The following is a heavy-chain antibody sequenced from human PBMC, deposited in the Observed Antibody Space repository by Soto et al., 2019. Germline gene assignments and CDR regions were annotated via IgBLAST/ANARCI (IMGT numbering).Heavy chain of an antibody. J-gene: IGHJ6*02. V-gene: IGHV1-3*01. CDR2: INAGNGNT. CDR1: GYTFTSYG. D-gene: IGHD3-22*01. CDR3: ARDPNDSSAHYHHYYYGMDV. Sequence: ASVQVSCKASGYTFTSYGIHWVRQAPGQRLEWTGWINAGNGNTKYSEKFQGRVTTTRDTSASTAYLELSSLRSEDTAVYYCARDPNDSSAHYHHYYYGMDVWGQGTTVTVSS.